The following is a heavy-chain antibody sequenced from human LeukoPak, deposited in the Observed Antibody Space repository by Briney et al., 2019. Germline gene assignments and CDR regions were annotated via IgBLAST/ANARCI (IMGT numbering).Heavy chain of an antibody. D-gene: IGHD3-16*01. CDR2: IYSGGST. CDR3: ARVGLRESGYIDY. CDR1: GFTVGSNY. V-gene: IGHV3-53*01. Sequence: GGSLRLSCAASGFTVGSNYMSWVRQAPGKGLEWVSVIYSGGSTYYADSVKGRFTISRDNSRNTLYLQMNSLRVEDTAVYYCARVGLRESGYIDYWGQGTLITVSS. J-gene: IGHJ4*02.